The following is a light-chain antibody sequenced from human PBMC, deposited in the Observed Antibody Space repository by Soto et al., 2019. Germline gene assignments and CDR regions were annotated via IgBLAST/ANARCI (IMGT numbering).Light chain of an antibody. CDR3: QQYNQWPIT. CDR2: GAS. CDR1: QSVGST. Sequence: EIVMTQSPATLSVSPGERATLSCRASQSVGSTLAWYQQKLGQAPRLLIYGASTRATSISARFSGSGSATDFTLTISSLQSEDFAVYYCQQYNQWPITFGQGTRLEIK. V-gene: IGKV3-15*01. J-gene: IGKJ5*01.